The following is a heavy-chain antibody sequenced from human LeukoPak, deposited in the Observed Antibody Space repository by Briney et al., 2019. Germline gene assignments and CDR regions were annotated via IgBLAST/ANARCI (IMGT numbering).Heavy chain of an antibody. CDR3: ARDLWELLLSGTGDAFDI. D-gene: IGHD1-26*01. V-gene: IGHV3-7*01. J-gene: IGHJ3*02. CDR1: GFTFSTYR. CDR2: IKQDGSEK. Sequence: GGSLRLSCAASGFTFSTYRMSWVRQAPGKGLEWVANIKQDGSEKHYVDSVKGRFTISRDNAKNSLFLQMNSLRAEDTAVYYCARDLWELLLSGTGDAFDIWGQGTMVTVSS.